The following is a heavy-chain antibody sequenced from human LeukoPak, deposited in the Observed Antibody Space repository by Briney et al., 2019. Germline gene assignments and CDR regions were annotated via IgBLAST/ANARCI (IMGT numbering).Heavy chain of an antibody. J-gene: IGHJ4*02. CDR3: TTDLYGSGWLHD. Sequence: GGSLRLSCAASGFTFSNAWMNWVRQAPGKGLGWVGRIKSETDGGTTDHAAPVKGRITISRDDSKNALYLQMNSLKTEDTAVYYCTTDLYGSGWLHDWGQGTLVTVSS. D-gene: IGHD5-24*01. CDR1: GFTFSNAW. CDR2: IKSETDGGTT. V-gene: IGHV3-15*07.